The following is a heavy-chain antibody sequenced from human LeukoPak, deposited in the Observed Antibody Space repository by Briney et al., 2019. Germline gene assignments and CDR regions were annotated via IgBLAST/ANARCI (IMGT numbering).Heavy chain of an antibody. CDR2: ISSSSSYI. Sequence: GGSLRLSCAASGFTFSSYSMNWVRQAPGKGLEWVSSISSSSSYIYYADSVEGRFTISRDNAKNSLYLQMNSLRAEDTAVYYCARDLITMVRGVMTSSGMDVWGKGTTVTVSS. D-gene: IGHD3-10*01. CDR1: GFTFSSYS. CDR3: ARDLITMVRGVMTSSGMDV. J-gene: IGHJ6*04. V-gene: IGHV3-21*01.